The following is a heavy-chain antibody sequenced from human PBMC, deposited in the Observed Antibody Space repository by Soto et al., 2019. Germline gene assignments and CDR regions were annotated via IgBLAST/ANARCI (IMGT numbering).Heavy chain of an antibody. CDR3: TKGVGADFWSGFWHMDV. Sequence: EVQLLESGGGLVQPGGSLRLSCAASGFTFSSYAMSWVRQAPGKGLEWVSAISGSGGSTYYADSVKGRFTISRDNSENTLYLQMNSLRAEDTAVYYCTKGVGADFWSGFWHMDVWGQGTTVSVSS. CDR2: ISGSGGST. V-gene: IGHV3-23*01. J-gene: IGHJ6*02. D-gene: IGHD3-3*01. CDR1: GFTFSSYA.